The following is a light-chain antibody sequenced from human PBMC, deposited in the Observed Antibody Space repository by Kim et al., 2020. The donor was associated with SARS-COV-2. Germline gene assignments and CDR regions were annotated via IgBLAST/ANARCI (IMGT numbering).Light chain of an antibody. CDR3: QAWDSSTAV. CDR1: KVGDKY. Sequence: SVSPGKTARITCSGDKVGDKYACWYQQKPGQSPVLVTYQDSKRPSGIPERFSGSNSGNTATLTIRGTQAMDEADYYCQAWDSSTAVFGGGTQLTVL. V-gene: IGLV3-1*01. CDR2: QDS. J-gene: IGLJ2*01.